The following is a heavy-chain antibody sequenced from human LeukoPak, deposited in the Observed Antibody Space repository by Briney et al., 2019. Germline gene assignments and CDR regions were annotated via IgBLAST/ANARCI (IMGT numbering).Heavy chain of an antibody. D-gene: IGHD3-3*01. CDR2: MNPNSNTT. V-gene: IGHV1-8*01. CDR1: GYTFTSCD. Sequence: ASVKVSCKASGYTFTSCDINWVRQATGQAPEWMGWMNPNSNTTGYAQKFQGRVTMTRDTSISTAYMELSRLRSDDTAVYYCAAQNRVVTNDYWGQGTLVTVSS. CDR3: AAQNRVVTNDY. J-gene: IGHJ4*02.